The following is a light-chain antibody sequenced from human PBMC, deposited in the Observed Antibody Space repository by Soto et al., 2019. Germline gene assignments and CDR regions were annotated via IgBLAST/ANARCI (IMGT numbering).Light chain of an antibody. CDR1: SSDVGGYNS. V-gene: IGLV2-8*01. CDR2: EVS. J-gene: IGLJ1*01. CDR3: NSYAGSNIFV. Sequence: QSVLTQPPSASGSPGQSVTISCTGTSSDVGGYNSVSWYQHHPGKAPQLLIYEVSKRPSGVPDRFSGSKSGDTASLTVSELQAEDEADYYCNSYAGSNIFVFGTGTKLTVL.